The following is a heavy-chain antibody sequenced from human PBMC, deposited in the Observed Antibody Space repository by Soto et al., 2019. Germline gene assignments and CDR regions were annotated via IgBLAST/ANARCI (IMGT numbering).Heavy chain of an antibody. J-gene: IGHJ4*02. Sequence: GASVKVSCKAPGYTFTSYAIHWVRQAPGQRLEWMGWINAGNGNTKYSQKFQGRVIITRDTSAGTAYMELRSLRSEDTAVYYCATPIVAFYWGQGTLVTVSS. CDR1: GYTFTSYA. D-gene: IGHD5-12*01. V-gene: IGHV1-3*01. CDR2: INAGNGNT. CDR3: ATPIVAFY.